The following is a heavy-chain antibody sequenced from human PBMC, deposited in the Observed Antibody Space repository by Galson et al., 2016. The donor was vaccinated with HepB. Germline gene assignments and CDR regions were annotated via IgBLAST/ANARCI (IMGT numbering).Heavy chain of an antibody. CDR3: ARDWTAAVVRYSFDI. CDR2: ISGSSHSI. V-gene: IGHV3-11*04. D-gene: IGHD6-13*01. Sequence: SLRLSCAASGFTFSEYYMTWIRQAPGKGLEWVSSISGSSHSIYYADSVKGRFTISRDNAKNSLYLQMNSLRDEDTAVYYCARDWTAAVVRYSFDIWGQGTMVTVSS. J-gene: IGHJ3*02. CDR1: GFTFSEYY.